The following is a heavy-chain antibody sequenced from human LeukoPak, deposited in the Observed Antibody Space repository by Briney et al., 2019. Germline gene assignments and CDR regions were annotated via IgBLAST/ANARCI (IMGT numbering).Heavy chain of an antibody. CDR3: ASSNYYDSSGYEKVDY. D-gene: IGHD3-22*01. CDR2: IYYSGST. CDR1: GGSISSSSYY. V-gene: IGHV4-39*07. J-gene: IGHJ4*02. Sequence: SETLSLTCTVSGGSISSSSYYWGWIRQPPGKGLEWIGSIYYSGSTYYNPSLKSRVTISVDTSKNQFSLKLSSVTAADTAVYYCASSNYYDSSGYEKVDYWGQGTLVTVSS.